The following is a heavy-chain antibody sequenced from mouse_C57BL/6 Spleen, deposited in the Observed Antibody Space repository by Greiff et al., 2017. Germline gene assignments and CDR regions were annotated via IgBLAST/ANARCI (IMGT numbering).Heavy chain of an antibody. CDR2: IDPENGDT. D-gene: IGHD1-1*01. Sequence: EVQLQQSGAELVRPGASVKLSCTASGFNIKDDYMHWVKQRPEQGLEWIGWIDPENGDTEYASKFQGKATITADTSSNTAYLQLSSLTSEDTAVYYCTTDIESITTVVETRNAMDYWGQGTSVTVSS. CDR1: GFNIKDDY. V-gene: IGHV14-4*01. J-gene: IGHJ4*01. CDR3: TTDIESITTVVETRNAMDY.